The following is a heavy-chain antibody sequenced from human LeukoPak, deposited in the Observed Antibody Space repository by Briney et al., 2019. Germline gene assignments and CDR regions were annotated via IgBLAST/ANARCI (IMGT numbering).Heavy chain of an antibody. D-gene: IGHD5-12*01. CDR3: ARAEYSGYDYWFDP. CDR2: IYYSGST. CDR1: GGSISSGDYY. Sequence: PSETLSLTCTVFGGSISSGDYYWSWIRQPPGKGLEWIGYIYYSGSTYYNPSLKSRVTISVDTSKNQFSLKLSSVTAADTAVYYCARAEYSGYDYWFDPWGQGTLVTVSS. V-gene: IGHV4-30-4*01. J-gene: IGHJ5*02.